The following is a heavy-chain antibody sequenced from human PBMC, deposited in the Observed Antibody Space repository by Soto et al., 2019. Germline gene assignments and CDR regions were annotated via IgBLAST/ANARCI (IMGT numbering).Heavy chain of an antibody. CDR1: GGSISSGDYY. CDR3: ARGPGSGSYYTVYYGMDV. Sequence: SETLSLTCTVSGGSISSGDYYWSWIRQPPGKGLEWIGYIYYSGSTYYNPSLKSRVTISVDTSKNQFSLKLSSVTAADTAVYYCARGPGSGSYYTVYYGMDVWGQGTTVTAP. CDR2: IYYSGST. D-gene: IGHD3-10*01. J-gene: IGHJ6*02. V-gene: IGHV4-30-4*01.